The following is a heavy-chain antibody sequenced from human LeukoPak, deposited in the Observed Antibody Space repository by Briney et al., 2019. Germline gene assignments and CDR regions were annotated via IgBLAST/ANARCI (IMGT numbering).Heavy chain of an antibody. J-gene: IGHJ6*02. V-gene: IGHV4-59*01. D-gene: IGHD4-17*01. CDR1: GGSISSYY. CDR3: ARVSTTTVTNRYYYYGMDV. CDR2: INYSWDT. Sequence: PSETLSLTCTVSGGSISSYYWSWIRQPPGKGLEWIGYINYSWDTNYNPSLKSRVTISVDTSKNRFSLKLSSVTAADTAVYYCARVSTTTVTNRYYYYGMDVWGQGTTVTVSS.